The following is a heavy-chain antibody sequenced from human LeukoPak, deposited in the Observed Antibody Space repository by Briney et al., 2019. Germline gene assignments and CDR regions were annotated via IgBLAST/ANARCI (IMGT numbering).Heavy chain of an antibody. D-gene: IGHD3-10*01. V-gene: IGHV4-4*01. CDR3: ASQYGSGHYHFDY. CDR1: GFTFSSYN. Sequence: GSLRLSCVVSGFTFSSYNMDWVRQAPGKGLEWIGQVYHDGGTKYNPSLKSRVTILVDKSKNQFSLKLSSVTAADTAVYFCASQYGSGHYHFDYWGQGTLVFVSP. CDR2: VYHDGGT. J-gene: IGHJ4*02.